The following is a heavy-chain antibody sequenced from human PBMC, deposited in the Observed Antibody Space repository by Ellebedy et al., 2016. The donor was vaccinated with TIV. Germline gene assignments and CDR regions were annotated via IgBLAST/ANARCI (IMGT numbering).Heavy chain of an antibody. CDR3: ARSYHDHPYYHDF. J-gene: IGHJ4*02. CDR2: IDPHSGDT. D-gene: IGHD3-22*01. Sequence: ASVKVSCXASGYIFTTYAINWVRQAKGQGLEWIGWIDPHSGDTTYAQKFQGRVTLTRNTSVRTAYMELSGLRSEDTAVYFCARSYHDHPYYHDFWGQGTLVTVSS. V-gene: IGHV1-8*01. CDR1: GYIFTTYA.